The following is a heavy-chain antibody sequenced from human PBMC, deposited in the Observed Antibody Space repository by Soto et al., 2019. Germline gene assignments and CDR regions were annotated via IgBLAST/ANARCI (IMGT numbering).Heavy chain of an antibody. V-gene: IGHV3-23*01. D-gene: IGHD6-19*01. J-gene: IGHJ4*02. CDR1: GFTFSNYA. Sequence: EVQLLESGGDLAQPGGSLSLICAASGFTFSNYAMTWVRQSPGKGLEWVSTITSAGSTFYGDTVKGRFTISRDNSKRTLNLQMNSLGAEDTAVYYCAKTYKFHSQSSGWATRFDSWGQGTLVTVSS. CDR2: ITSAGST. CDR3: AKTYKFHSQSSGWATRFDS.